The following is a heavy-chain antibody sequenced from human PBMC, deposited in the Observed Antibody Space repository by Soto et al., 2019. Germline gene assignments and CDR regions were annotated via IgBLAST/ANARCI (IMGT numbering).Heavy chain of an antibody. CDR2: IIPIFNIP. J-gene: IGHJ6*02. D-gene: IGHD3-10*01. CDR1: GGTLSSYA. Sequence: QVHLVQSGSEVRKPGSSVKVSCKDSGGTLSSYAITWVRLAPGQGLEWTGGIIPIFNIPDYAQKFQGRVSITADKATSTAYMELSNLRPEDTAIYYCAKARGYGSGRNNHYYGMDVWGQGTTVTVSS. CDR3: AKARGYGSGRNNHYYGMDV. V-gene: IGHV1-69*17.